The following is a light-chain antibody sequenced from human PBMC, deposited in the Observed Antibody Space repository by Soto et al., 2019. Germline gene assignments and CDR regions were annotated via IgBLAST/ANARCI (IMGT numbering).Light chain of an antibody. Sequence: QSALTQPPSASGSPGQSVAISCSGSSSINYNYVSWYQHHPGKAPKLMIYEVDKRPSGVPDRFSGSKSGNTVSLTVSGLQAEDEADYYFSSYAGNGNLEVIFGGGTKLTVL. CDR2: EVD. CDR3: SSYAGNGNLEVI. V-gene: IGLV2-8*01. CDR1: SSINYNY. J-gene: IGLJ2*01.